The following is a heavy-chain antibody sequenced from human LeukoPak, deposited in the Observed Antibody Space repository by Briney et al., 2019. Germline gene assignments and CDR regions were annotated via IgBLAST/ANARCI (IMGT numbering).Heavy chain of an antibody. CDR1: GFIVTNN. J-gene: IGHJ4*02. CDR2: LYTTGFS. V-gene: IGHV3-53*01. CDR3: AKSPSGGYYTGPLFYFHS. Sequence: PGGSLSLSCAASGFIVTNNMSWVRQAPGKELEWVSVLYTTGFSDYADSVKGRFTISRDNSKNTVYLQMSSVRAEDTAIYYCAKSPSGGYYTGPLFYFHSWGQGTLVTVSS. D-gene: IGHD3-10*01.